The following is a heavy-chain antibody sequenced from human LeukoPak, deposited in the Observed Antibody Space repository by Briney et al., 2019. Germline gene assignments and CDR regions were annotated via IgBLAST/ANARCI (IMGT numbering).Heavy chain of an antibody. V-gene: IGHV1-8*01. CDR3: ARKYDHSSGWYY. Sequence: ASVKVSCKASGYTFTSYDINWVRQATGQGLEWMGWMNPNSGNTGYAQKFQGRVTMTRNTSISTAYMELSSLRSEDTAVYYCARKYDHSSGWYYWGQGTLVTVSS. CDR1: GYTFTSYD. D-gene: IGHD6-19*01. CDR2: MNPNSGNT. J-gene: IGHJ4*02.